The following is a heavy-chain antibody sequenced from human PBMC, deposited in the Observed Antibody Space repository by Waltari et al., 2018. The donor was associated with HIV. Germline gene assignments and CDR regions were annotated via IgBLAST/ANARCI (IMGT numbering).Heavy chain of an antibody. CDR1: GFTFSSYG. D-gene: IGHD6-13*01. J-gene: IGHJ6*02. CDR3: AKDQDFRYSSSYRTYYYYYGMDV. CDR2: ISYDGSNK. V-gene: IGHV3-30*18. Sequence: QVQLVESGGGVVQPGRSLRLSCAASGFTFSSYGMHWVRQAPGKGLEWVAVISYDGSNKDYAESLKGRFTMSRDNSKNTLYLQMNSLRAEDTAVYYCAKDQDFRYSSSYRTYYYYYGMDVWGQGTTVTVSS.